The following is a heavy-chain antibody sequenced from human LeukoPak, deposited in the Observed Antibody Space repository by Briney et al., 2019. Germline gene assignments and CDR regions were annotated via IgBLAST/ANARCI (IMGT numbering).Heavy chain of an antibody. CDR1: GYTFTGYY. D-gene: IGHD3-22*01. CDR3: ARDLRQGVMYYGSSGYYSHFDY. CDR2: INPNSGGT. V-gene: IGHV1-2*02. J-gene: IGHJ4*02. Sequence: ASVKVSCKASGYTFTGYYMHWVRQAPGQGLEWMGWINPNSGGTNYAQKFQGRVTMTRDTSISTAYMELSRLRSDDTAVYYCARDLRQGVMYYGSSGYYSHFDYWGQGTLVTVSS.